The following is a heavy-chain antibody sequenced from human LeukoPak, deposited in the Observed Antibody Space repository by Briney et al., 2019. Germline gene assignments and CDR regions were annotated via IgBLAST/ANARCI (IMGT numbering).Heavy chain of an antibody. CDR3: ARDGGVRYFDWFHAFDI. Sequence: PSETLSLTCAVSGGSISSGGYSWSWIRQPPGKGLEWIGCIYHSGSTYYNPSLKSRVTISVDTSKNQFSLKLSSVTAADTAVYYCARDGGVRYFDWFHAFDIWGQGTMVTVSS. D-gene: IGHD3-9*01. CDR1: GGSISSGGYS. J-gene: IGHJ3*02. V-gene: IGHV4-30-2*01. CDR2: IYHSGST.